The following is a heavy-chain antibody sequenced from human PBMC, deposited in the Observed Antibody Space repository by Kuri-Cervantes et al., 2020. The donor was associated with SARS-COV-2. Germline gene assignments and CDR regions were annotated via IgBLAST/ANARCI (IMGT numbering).Heavy chain of an antibody. Sequence: SETLSLTCTVSGGSISSYYWSWVRQLPGKGLEWIGYTYYSVSTNYNPPLKSRFTISVDTSKNQFSLKLSSVNAEDTAVYYCTRVFGGEGDFDYWGQGTLVTVSS. J-gene: IGHJ4*02. CDR2: TYYSVST. CDR1: GGSISSYY. V-gene: IGHV4-59*01. CDR3: TRVFGGEGDFDY. D-gene: IGHD3-16*01.